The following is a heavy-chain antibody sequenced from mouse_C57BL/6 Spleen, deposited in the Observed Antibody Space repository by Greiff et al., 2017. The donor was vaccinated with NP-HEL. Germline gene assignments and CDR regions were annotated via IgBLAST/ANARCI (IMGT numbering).Heavy chain of an antibody. D-gene: IGHD1-1*01. V-gene: IGHV2-3*01. Sequence: VQVVESGPGLVAPSQCLSITCTVSGFSLTSYGVNWVRQPPGQGLAWLGVIWGDGGTNYHSALISRLSTSTDNPTSKVSLKLHSMQTDDTATDYCAIITAVVTNRAMDYWGQGTLVTVSS. CDR2: IWGDGGT. CDR1: GFSLTSYG. CDR3: AIITAVVTNRAMDY. J-gene: IGHJ4*01.